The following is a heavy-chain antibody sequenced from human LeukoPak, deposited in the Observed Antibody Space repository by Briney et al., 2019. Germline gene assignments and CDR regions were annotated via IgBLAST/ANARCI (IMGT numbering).Heavy chain of an antibody. D-gene: IGHD4-17*01. J-gene: IGHJ4*02. CDR2: IYYSVSGGGT. CDR3: ARGGTMTTVPL. CDR1: GGSINNYY. V-gene: IGHV4-59*08. Sequence: SETLSLTCTVSGGSINNYYWNWIRQPPGKGLELIGYIYYSVSGGGTNYNPSLKSRVTVSADTSKNQFSLKLSSVTAADTAVYYCARGGTMTTVPLWGQGTLVTVSS.